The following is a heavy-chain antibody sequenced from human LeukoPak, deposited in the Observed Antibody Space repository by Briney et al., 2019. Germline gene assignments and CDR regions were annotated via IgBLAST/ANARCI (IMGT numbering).Heavy chain of an antibody. J-gene: IGHJ5*02. CDR1: GGSISSYY. V-gene: IGHV4-59*01. Sequence: SETLSLTCTVSGGSISSYYWSWIRQPPGKGLEWIGYIYYSGSTNYNPSLKSRVTISVDTSKNQFSLKLSSVTAADTAVYYCARGSGVGDSSGYYNWFDPWGQGTLVTVSS. CDR2: IYYSGST. D-gene: IGHD3-22*01. CDR3: ARGSGVGDSSGYYNWFDP.